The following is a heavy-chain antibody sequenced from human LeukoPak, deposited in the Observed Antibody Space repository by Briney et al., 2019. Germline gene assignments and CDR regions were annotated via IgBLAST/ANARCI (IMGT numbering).Heavy chain of an antibody. D-gene: IGHD2-15*01. Sequence: ASVKVSCKASGYTFTSYAMNWVRQAPGQGLEWMGWINTNTGNPTYAQGFTGRFVFSLDTSVSTAYLQISSLKAEDTAVYYCARAQVGCSGGSCYPHYYGMDVWGQGTTVTVSS. CDR1: GYTFTSYA. CDR3: ARAQVGCSGGSCYPHYYGMDV. V-gene: IGHV7-4-1*02. CDR2: INTNTGNP. J-gene: IGHJ6*02.